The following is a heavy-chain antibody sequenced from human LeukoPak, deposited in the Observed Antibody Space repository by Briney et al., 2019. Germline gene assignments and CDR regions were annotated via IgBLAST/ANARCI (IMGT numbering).Heavy chain of an antibody. CDR1: GGSFSGYY. Sequence: PSETLSLTCAVYGGSFSGYYWSWVRQPPGKGLEWIGEINHSGSTNYNPSLKSRVTISVDTSRNQFSLKLSSVTAADTAVYYCASPGIAAYWGQGTLVTVSS. V-gene: IGHV4-34*01. CDR2: INHSGST. J-gene: IGHJ4*02. D-gene: IGHD6-13*01. CDR3: ASPGIAAY.